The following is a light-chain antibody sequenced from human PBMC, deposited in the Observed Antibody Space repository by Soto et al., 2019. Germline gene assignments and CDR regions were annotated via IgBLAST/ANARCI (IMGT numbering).Light chain of an antibody. Sequence: EIVMTQSPATLSVSSGERATLSCRASQSVSSNLAWYQQKPGQAPRPLMYGASTRATGIPDRFSGSGSGTEFTLTISSLQSEDFAVYYCQQHNNWPPWTFGQGTKVEIK. CDR2: GAS. J-gene: IGKJ1*01. CDR3: QQHNNWPPWT. CDR1: QSVSSN. V-gene: IGKV3-15*01.